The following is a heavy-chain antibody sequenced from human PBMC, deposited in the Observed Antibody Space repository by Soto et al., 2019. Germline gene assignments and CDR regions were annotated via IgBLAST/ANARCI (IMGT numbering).Heavy chain of an antibody. Sequence: GGSLRLSCAASGFTVSSTYMSWVRQAPGKGLEWVSVIDSGGSTYYAESVKGRFTISRDNSKNTLYLQMNSLGAEDTAVYYCAREDYYDSSGYYGYWGQGTLVTVSS. CDR1: GFTVSSTY. CDR3: AREDYYDSSGYYGY. D-gene: IGHD3-22*01. CDR2: IDSGGST. J-gene: IGHJ4*02. V-gene: IGHV3-66*01.